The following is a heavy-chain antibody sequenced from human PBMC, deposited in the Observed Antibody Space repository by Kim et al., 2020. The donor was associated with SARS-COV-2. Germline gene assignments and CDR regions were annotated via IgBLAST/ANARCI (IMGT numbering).Heavy chain of an antibody. D-gene: IGHD2-21*02. CDR2: IRSNGRST. CDR1: GFTFRSYA. CDR3: VKDMVDCDDDCYPEYCQQ. J-gene: IGHJ1*01. V-gene: IGHV3-64D*09. Sequence: GGSLRLSCLASGFTFRSYAMHWVRQAPGKGLKCVSGIRSNGRSTYYADSVKGRFTISRDNSKNTLYLQMNSLRAEDTAVYYCVKDMVDCDDDCYPEYCQQWRRGPRVSVS.